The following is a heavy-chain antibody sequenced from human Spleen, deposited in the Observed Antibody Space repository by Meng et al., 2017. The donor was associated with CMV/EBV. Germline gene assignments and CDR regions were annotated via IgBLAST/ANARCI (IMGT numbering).Heavy chain of an antibody. V-gene: IGHV5-51*01. CDR3: ARSPSGTLSPYYFDF. Sequence: GESLKISCKGSGYSFTRYWIGWVRQMPGKGLEWMGIIYTGDSDTRYSPSFQGQVTISVDKSITTAYLHWSSLKASDTAMYYCARSPSGTLSPYYFDFWGQGTLVTVSS. J-gene: IGHJ4*02. CDR2: IYTGDSDT. D-gene: IGHD1-26*01. CDR1: GYSFTRYW.